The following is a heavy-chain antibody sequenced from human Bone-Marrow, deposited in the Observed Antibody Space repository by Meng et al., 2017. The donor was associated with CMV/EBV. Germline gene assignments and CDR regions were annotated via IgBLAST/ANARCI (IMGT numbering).Heavy chain of an antibody. D-gene: IGHD1-1*01. CDR1: GGSISSSSYY. Sequence: SETLSLTCTVSGGSISSSSYYWGWIRQPPGKGLEWIGSIYYSGSTYYNPSLKSRVTISVDTSKNQFSLKLSSVTAADTAVYYCARMYNWNDVGYYGMDVWGQGTTDPVSS. J-gene: IGHJ6*02. CDR2: IYYSGST. CDR3: ARMYNWNDVGYYGMDV. V-gene: IGHV4-39*07.